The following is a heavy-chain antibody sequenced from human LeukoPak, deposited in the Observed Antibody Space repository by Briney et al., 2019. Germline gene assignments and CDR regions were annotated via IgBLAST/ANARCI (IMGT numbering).Heavy chain of an antibody. Sequence: SETLSLTCTVSGGSISSGSYYWSWIRQPAGKGLEWIGRIYTSGSTNYNPSLKSRVTISVDTSKNQFSLKLSSVTAADTAMYYCARSSSLLLQGYYFDYWGQGTLVTVSS. J-gene: IGHJ4*02. CDR3: ARSSSLLLQGYYFDY. CDR2: IYTSGST. V-gene: IGHV4-61*02. D-gene: IGHD3-22*01. CDR1: GGSISSGSYY.